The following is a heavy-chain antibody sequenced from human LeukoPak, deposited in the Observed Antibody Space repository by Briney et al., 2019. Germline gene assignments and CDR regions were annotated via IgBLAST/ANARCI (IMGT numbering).Heavy chain of an antibody. CDR2: ISSSSSTI. V-gene: IGHV3-48*01. Sequence: PGGSLRLSCAASGFTFSGYSMNWVRQAPGKGLEWVSYISSSSSTIYYADSVKGRFTISRDNAKNSLYLQMNSLRAEDTAVYYCARGFQGSGWYPEYFQHWGQGTLVTVSS. CDR3: ARGFQGSGWYPEYFQH. J-gene: IGHJ1*01. CDR1: GFTFSGYS. D-gene: IGHD6-19*01.